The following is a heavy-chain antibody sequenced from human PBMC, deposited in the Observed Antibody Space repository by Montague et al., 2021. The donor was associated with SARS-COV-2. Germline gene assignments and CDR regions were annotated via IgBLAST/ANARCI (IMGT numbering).Heavy chain of an antibody. CDR3: ARETMTADAFDI. CDR1: GASVSSSD. Sequence: SGTLSLTCTVSGASVSSSDWGWIRQSPGKGLEWIGYFYSVGSTDYNPSLKSRVTISRDTSKNQFSLKVRSVTAADTAIYYCARETMTADAFDIWGQGTMVTVSS. J-gene: IGHJ3*02. CDR2: FYSVGST. D-gene: IGHD1-14*01. V-gene: IGHV4-59*02.